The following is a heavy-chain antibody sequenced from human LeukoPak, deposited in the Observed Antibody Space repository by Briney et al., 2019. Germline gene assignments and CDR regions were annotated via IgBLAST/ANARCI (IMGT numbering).Heavy chain of an antibody. CDR3: ARRYSSGWYDWYFDL. CDR1: GYTFTSYY. D-gene: IGHD6-19*01. CDR2: INPNSGGT. Sequence: ASVKVSCKASGYTFTSYYMHWVRQAPGQGLEWMGWINPNSGGTNYAQKFQGRVTMTRDTSISTAYMELSRLRSDDTAVYYCARRYSSGWYDWYFDLWGRGTLVTVSS. V-gene: IGHV1-2*02. J-gene: IGHJ2*01.